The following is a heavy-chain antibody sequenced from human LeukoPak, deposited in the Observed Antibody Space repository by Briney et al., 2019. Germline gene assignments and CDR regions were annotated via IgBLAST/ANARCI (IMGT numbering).Heavy chain of an antibody. CDR3: ARQGGYCSSTSCYPRNWFDP. CDR1: GYSFTSYW. D-gene: IGHD2-2*01. Sequence: HGKSLKISCKGSGYSFTSYWIAWVRQMPGKGLEWMGIIYPGDSDTRYSPSSQGQVTISADKSISTAYLQWSSLKASDTAMYYCARQGGYCSSTSCYPRNWFDPWGQGTLVTVSS. J-gene: IGHJ5*02. CDR2: IYPGDSDT. V-gene: IGHV5-51*01.